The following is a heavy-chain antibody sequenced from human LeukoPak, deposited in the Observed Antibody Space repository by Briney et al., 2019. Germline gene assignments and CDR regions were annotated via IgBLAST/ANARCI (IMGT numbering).Heavy chain of an antibody. D-gene: IGHD1-26*01. Sequence: SETLSLTCTVSGGSISTYYWSWIRRPAGKGLEWIGRMYTSGSTNYNPSLKSRVTMSVDTSKNQFSLKLSSVTAADTAVYYCARDGSGSSGGYFDYWGQGTLVTVSS. CDR3: ARDGSGSSGGYFDY. CDR1: GGSISTYY. V-gene: IGHV4-4*07. J-gene: IGHJ4*02. CDR2: MYTSGST.